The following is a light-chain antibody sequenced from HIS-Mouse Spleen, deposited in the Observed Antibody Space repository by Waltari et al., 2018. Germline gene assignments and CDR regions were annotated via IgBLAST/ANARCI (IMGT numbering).Light chain of an antibody. J-gene: IGKJ1*01. CDR2: AAS. CDR1: QGISSY. Sequence: DIQFTQSPSFLSASVGDRVTITCRASQGISSYLAWYQQKPVKAPKLLIHAASTLQSGVPIRFSGSRSGTEFTLTITSLQTEHFATYNCRQLNSYHPTFGQGTKVEIK. V-gene: IGKV1-9*01. CDR3: RQLNSYHPT.